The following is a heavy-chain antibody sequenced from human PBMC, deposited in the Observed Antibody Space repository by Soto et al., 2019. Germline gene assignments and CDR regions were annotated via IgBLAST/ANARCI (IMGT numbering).Heavy chain of an antibody. V-gene: IGHV4-39*01. D-gene: IGHD3-3*01. Sequence: QLQLQESGPGLVKPSETLSLTCTVSGGSISSSSYYWGWIRQPPGKGLEWIGSIYYSGSTYYNPSLKSRVTISVDTSKNQFSLKLSSVTAADTAVYYCARQGYYDFWSGYYVFYYGMDVWGQGTTVTVSS. J-gene: IGHJ6*02. CDR3: ARQGYYDFWSGYYVFYYGMDV. CDR2: IYYSGST. CDR1: GGSISSSSYY.